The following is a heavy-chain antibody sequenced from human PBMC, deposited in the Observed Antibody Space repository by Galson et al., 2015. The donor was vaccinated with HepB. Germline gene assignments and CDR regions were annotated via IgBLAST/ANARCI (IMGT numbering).Heavy chain of an antibody. D-gene: IGHD2-21*01. V-gene: IGHV3-33*01. CDR3: ARDPRLGEGWFDP. Sequence: SLRLSCAASGFSFSTSAMHWLRQAPGRGLEWVSFIWYDELKIRYRDPVKGRFTISRDNSENTVYLKMNSLRAEDTGVYHYARDPRLGEGWFDPWGQGTQVTVSS. CDR2: IWYDELKI. J-gene: IGHJ5*02. CDR1: GFSFSTSA.